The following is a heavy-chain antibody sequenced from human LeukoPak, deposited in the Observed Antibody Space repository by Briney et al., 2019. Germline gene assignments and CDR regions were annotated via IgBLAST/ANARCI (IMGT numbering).Heavy chain of an antibody. J-gene: IGHJ5*02. CDR1: GYTFTGYY. D-gene: IGHD6-19*01. Sequence: GASVKVSCKASGYTFTGYYMHWVRQAPGQGLEWMGWINPNSGGTNYAQKFQGRVTMTRDTSISTAYMELSRLRSDDTAVYYCARGNYSSGWYAGLDWFDPWGQGTLVTVSS. V-gene: IGHV1-2*02. CDR2: INPNSGGT. CDR3: ARGNYSSGWYAGLDWFDP.